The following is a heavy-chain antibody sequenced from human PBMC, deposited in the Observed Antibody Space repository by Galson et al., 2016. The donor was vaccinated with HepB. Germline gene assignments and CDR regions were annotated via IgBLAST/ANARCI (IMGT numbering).Heavy chain of an antibody. CDR2: ISADGSDG. CDR3: ARDQGQQLPSLLYTYGLDV. Sequence: SLRLSCAASGFSVTSYALHWVRQAPGKGLEWVALISADGSDGHYADPVKGRLTISRDSSKNTVYLQLNRLTAEDTAVYFCARDQGQQLPSLLYTYGLDVWGQGTTVSVSS. CDR1: GFSVTSYA. V-gene: IGHV3-30*04. D-gene: IGHD6-13*01. J-gene: IGHJ6*02.